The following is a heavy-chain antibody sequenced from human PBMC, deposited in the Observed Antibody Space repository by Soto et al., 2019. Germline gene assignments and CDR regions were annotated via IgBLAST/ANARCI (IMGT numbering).Heavy chain of an antibody. CDR3: ASGIQLWLRRINNGYSG. J-gene: IGHJ4*02. Sequence: QVQLVQSEAEVKKPESSVKVSCKAPGGTFSTYAISWVRQAPGQGLEWMGGIIPMFGTANYAQRFQDRVTITADESTNTVYIELSRLRSEDTAVYFCASGIQLWLRRINNGYSGWGQGTLVTVSS. CDR1: GGTFSTYA. D-gene: IGHD5-18*01. CDR2: IIPMFGTA. V-gene: IGHV1-69*12.